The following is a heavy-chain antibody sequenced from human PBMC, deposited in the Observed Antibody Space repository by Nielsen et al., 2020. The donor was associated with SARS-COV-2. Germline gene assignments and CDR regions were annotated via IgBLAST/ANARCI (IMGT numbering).Heavy chain of an antibody. J-gene: IGHJ6*02. V-gene: IGHV4-34*01. CDR3: SRGEWELLPEDYYYYYGMDV. CDR2: INHSGST. Sequence: SETLSLTCAVYGGSFSGYYWSWIRQPPGKGLEWIGEINHSGSTNYNPSLKSRVTISVDTSKNQFSLKLISVTAADTAVYYCSRGEWELLPEDYYYYYGMDVWGQWTTVTVSS. D-gene: IGHD1-26*01. CDR1: GGSFSGYY.